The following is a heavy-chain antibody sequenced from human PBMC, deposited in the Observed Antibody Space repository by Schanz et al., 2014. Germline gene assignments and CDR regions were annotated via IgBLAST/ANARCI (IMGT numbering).Heavy chain of an antibody. Sequence: DVQLLESGGGLVQPGGSLRLSCASSGFSFGNYGMSWVRQAPGKGLEWVSGFDAHDGRAYYADSAKGRFTISRDNSKSTLYVEMNSLRVEDTAVYYCAKTLFPGGTQTFGNWGRGTLVTVS. CDR2: FDAHDGRA. CDR3: AKTLFPGGTQTFGN. V-gene: IGHV3-23*01. CDR1: GFSFGNYG. D-gene: IGHD2-8*02. J-gene: IGHJ4*02.